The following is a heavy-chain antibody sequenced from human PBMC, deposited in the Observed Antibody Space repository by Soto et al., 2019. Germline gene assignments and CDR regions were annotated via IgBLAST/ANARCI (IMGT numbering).Heavy chain of an antibody. D-gene: IGHD6-13*01. CDR1: GGSVSSGSYY. CDR2: IYYSGST. Sequence: QVQLQESGPGLVKPSETLSLTCTVSGGSVSSGSYYWSWIRQPPGKGLEWIGYIYYSGSTNYNPSLKSRVPISVDTSKNQFSLKLSSVTAADTAVYYCARGGSSWYAIDYWGQGTLVTVSS. J-gene: IGHJ4*02. V-gene: IGHV4-61*01. CDR3: ARGGSSWYAIDY.